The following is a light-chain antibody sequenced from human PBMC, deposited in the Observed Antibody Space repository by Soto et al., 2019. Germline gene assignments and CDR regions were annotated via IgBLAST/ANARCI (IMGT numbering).Light chain of an antibody. CDR3: QQRTNWPPLYT. CDR1: QSVSTY. V-gene: IGKV3-11*01. Sequence: ENVLTQSPATLSLSPVERATLSCRARQSVSTYLAWYQQKPGQAPRLLVYDASKRATGIPARFSGSGSETDFTLTISSLESEDFAVYYCQQRTNWPPLYTFGQGTKLEIK. CDR2: DAS. J-gene: IGKJ2*01.